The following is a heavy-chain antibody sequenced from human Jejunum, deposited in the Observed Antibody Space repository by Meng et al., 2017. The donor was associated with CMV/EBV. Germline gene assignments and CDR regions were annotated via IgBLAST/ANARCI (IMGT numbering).Heavy chain of an antibody. J-gene: IGHJ4*02. Sequence: KVSCNASGYRFSDYSMNWVRQAPGQGLAWMGWINPKTGGTDYAQKFQGRVTLTRDTSITTVYMELSNLKSDDSAVYYCSSAPGDYWGQGTLVTVSS. CDR2: INPKTGGT. V-gene: IGHV1-2*02. D-gene: IGHD1-14*01. CDR1: GYRFSDYS. CDR3: SSAPGDY.